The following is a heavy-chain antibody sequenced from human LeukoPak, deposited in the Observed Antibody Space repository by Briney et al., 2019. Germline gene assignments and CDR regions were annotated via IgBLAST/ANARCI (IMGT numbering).Heavy chain of an antibody. J-gene: IGHJ6*03. CDR3: ARDLTVGIYYYYMDV. CDR2: IYTSGST. Sequence: PSETLSLTCTVSGGSISSYYWSWIRQPAGKGLEWIGHIYTSGSTNYNPSLKSRVTMSVDTSKDQFSLKLSSVTAADTAVYYCARDLTVGIYYYYMDVWGEGTTVTVSS. CDR1: GGSISSYY. D-gene: IGHD7-27*01. V-gene: IGHV4-4*07.